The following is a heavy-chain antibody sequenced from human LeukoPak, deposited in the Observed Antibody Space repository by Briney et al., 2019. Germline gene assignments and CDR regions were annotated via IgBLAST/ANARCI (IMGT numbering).Heavy chain of an antibody. CDR3: AKLLGSSGWYGHFDY. Sequence: PGGSLRLSCAASGFTFSSYAMDWVRQAPGKGLEWVSGISGSGGSAYYADSVKGRFTISRDNSKSTLYLQMNSLRAEDTAVYYCAKLLGSSGWYGHFDYWGQGTLVTVSS. CDR1: GFTFSSYA. J-gene: IGHJ4*02. CDR2: ISGSGGSA. D-gene: IGHD6-19*01. V-gene: IGHV3-23*01.